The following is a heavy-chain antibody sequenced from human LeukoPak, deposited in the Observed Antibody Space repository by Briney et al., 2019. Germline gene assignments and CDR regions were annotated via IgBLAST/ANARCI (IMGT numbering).Heavy chain of an antibody. D-gene: IGHD7-27*01. Sequence: GGSLRLSCAASGFTFSTYGMNWVRQAPGKGLEWVSVIGDTGVSAYYADSVKGRFTISRDNSKNTLYLQMNSPRAEDTALYYCAKDLNWGLDYWGQGTLVTVSS. J-gene: IGHJ4*02. CDR2: IGDTGVSA. CDR1: GFTFSTYG. V-gene: IGHV3-23*01. CDR3: AKDLNWGLDY.